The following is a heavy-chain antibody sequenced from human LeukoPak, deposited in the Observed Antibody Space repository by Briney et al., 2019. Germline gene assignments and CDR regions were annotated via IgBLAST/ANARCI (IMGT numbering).Heavy chain of an antibody. CDR1: GGSISSYY. J-gene: IGHJ4*02. V-gene: IGHV4-59*01. CDR2: IYYSGST. D-gene: IGHD1-26*01. CDR3: ARARYSGSYFDY. Sequence: PSETLSLTCTVSGGSISSYYWSWIRQPPGKGLEWIGYIYYSGSTNYNPSLKSRVTISVDTSKNQFSLKLGSVTAADTAVYYCARARYSGSYFDYWGQGTLVTVSS.